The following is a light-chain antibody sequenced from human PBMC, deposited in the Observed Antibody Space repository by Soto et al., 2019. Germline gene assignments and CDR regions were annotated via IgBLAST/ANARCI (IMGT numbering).Light chain of an antibody. J-gene: IGKJ1*01. CDR2: KAS. Sequence: DIQMTQFPSTLSASVGDRVTITCRASQSVDTWLAWYQQKPGKAPSLVIYKASNLESGVPSRFSCSGSGTEFTLTIRSLQPDDFATYYCQQYNHYPRTFGQGTKVEVK. CDR3: QQYNHYPRT. CDR1: QSVDTW. V-gene: IGKV1-5*03.